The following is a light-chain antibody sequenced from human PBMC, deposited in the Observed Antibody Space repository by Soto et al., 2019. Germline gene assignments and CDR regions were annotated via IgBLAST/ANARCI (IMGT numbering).Light chain of an antibody. Sequence: QSAPTQPASVSWSPGDSITISFGGTISYVCAYIYVSWYQQFPGKAPKLILYEVNNRPSGVSNLFSGSKSDTTASLTISGIQPEDEADYYCSAYSDIDTKVFGTWTKVPVL. J-gene: IGLJ1*01. V-gene: IGLV2-14*03. CDR2: EVN. CDR1: ISYVCAYIY. CDR3: SAYSDIDTKV.